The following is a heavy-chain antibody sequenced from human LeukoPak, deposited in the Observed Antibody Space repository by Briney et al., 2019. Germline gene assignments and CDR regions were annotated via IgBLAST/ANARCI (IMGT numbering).Heavy chain of an antibody. D-gene: IGHD3-22*01. V-gene: IGHV1-18*04. J-gene: IGHJ4*02. Sequence: ASVKVSCKASGYTFTSYYMHWVRQAPGQGLEWMGWISAYNGNTNYAQKLQGRVTMTTDTSTSTAYMELRSLRSDDTAVYYCAREVPYDSSRYYQPFDYWGQGTLVTVSS. CDR1: GYTFTSYY. CDR2: ISAYNGNT. CDR3: AREVPYDSSRYYQPFDY.